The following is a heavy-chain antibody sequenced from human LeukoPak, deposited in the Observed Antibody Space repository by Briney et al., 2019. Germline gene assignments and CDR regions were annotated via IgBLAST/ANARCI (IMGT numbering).Heavy chain of an antibody. D-gene: IGHD3-22*01. V-gene: IGHV1-18*04. J-gene: IGHJ4*02. Sequence: ASVKVSCKASGYTFTSYYMHWVRQAPGQGLEWMGWISAYNGNTNYAQKLQGRVTMTTDTSTSTAYMELRSLRSDDTAVYYCAREVPYDSSRYYQPFDYWGQGTLVTVSS. CDR1: GYTFTSYY. CDR2: ISAYNGNT. CDR3: AREVPYDSSRYYQPFDY.